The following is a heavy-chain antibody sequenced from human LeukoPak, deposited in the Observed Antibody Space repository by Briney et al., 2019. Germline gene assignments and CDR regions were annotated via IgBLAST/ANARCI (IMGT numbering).Heavy chain of an antibody. Sequence: GGSLRLSCAASGFTFSSYEMNWVRQAPGKGLEWVAYISSSGSTIYYADSVKGRFTISRDNAKNLLYLQMNSLTAEDTAVYYCARDKWYSSSWFPCDYWGQGTLVTVSS. CDR1: GFTFSSYE. D-gene: IGHD6-13*01. CDR3: ARDKWYSSSWFPCDY. J-gene: IGHJ4*02. CDR2: ISSSGSTI. V-gene: IGHV3-48*03.